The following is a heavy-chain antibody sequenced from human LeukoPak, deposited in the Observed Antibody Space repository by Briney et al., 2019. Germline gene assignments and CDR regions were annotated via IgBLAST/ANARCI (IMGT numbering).Heavy chain of an antibody. Sequence: SETLSLTCTVSGYSISSGYYWSWIRQPAGKGLEWIRRIYTSGSTNYNPSLKSRVTMSVDTSKNQFSLKLSSVTAADTAVYYCAREDIVVVPAAIGNWFDPWGQGTLVTVSS. CDR3: AREDIVVVPAAIGNWFDP. CDR1: GYSISSGYY. D-gene: IGHD2-2*01. CDR2: IYTSGST. V-gene: IGHV4-4*07. J-gene: IGHJ5*02.